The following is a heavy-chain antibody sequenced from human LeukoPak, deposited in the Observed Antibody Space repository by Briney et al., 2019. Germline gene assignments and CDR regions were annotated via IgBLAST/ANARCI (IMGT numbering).Heavy chain of an antibody. CDR1: GFTFSSYA. CDR3: ARDRLSRAYYYMDV. V-gene: IGHV3-30*04. D-gene: IGHD6-25*01. J-gene: IGHJ6*03. CDR2: ISYDGSNK. Sequence: GGSLRLSCAASGFTFSSYAMHWVRQAPGKGLEWVAVISYDGSNKYYADSVKGRFTISRDNSKNTLYLQMNSLRAEDTAVYYCARDRLSRAYYYMDVWGKGTTVTVSS.